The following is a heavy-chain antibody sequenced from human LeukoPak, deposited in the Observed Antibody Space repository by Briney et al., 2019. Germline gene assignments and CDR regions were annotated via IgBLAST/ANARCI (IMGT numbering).Heavy chain of an antibody. J-gene: IGHJ6*03. CDR2: IYPGDSDT. Sequence: PGASLQISCEGSGYIFTSYWIGWVRPLPGKGLEWMGIIYPGDSDTRYSPSFQGQVTISADKSISTAYLQWSSLKASDTAMYYCARSNSLNYYYYMDVWGKGTTVTVSS. CDR3: ARSNSLNYYYYMDV. V-gene: IGHV5-51*01. CDR1: GYIFTSYW. D-gene: IGHD1-1*01.